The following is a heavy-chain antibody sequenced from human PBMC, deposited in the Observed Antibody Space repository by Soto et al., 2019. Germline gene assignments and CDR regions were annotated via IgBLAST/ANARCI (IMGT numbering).Heavy chain of an antibody. Sequence: QVLLVKSGGGVVEPGRTLRLSCAASGFTFSTYGMHWVRQAPGKGLEWVAVIWYDGSNKYYADSVKGRFTISRDNSKDMLYLQMNSLRAEDTALYYCARAVGPFDYWGQGTLVTVSS. V-gene: IGHV3-33*01. J-gene: IGHJ4*02. D-gene: IGHD3-16*01. CDR1: GFTFSTYG. CDR3: ARAVGPFDY. CDR2: IWYDGSNK.